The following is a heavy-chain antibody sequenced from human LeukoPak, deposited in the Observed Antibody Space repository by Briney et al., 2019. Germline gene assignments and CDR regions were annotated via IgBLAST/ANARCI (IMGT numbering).Heavy chain of an antibody. V-gene: IGHV4-59*01. D-gene: IGHD3-3*01. CDR2: IYYSGST. Sequence: PSETLSLTCTVAGGSISSYYWSWIRQPPGKGLEWIGYIYYSGSTNYNPSLKSRVTISVDTSKNQFTLKLSSVTAADTAVYYCARTWEWSPKVPWDVWGKGTTVTVSS. J-gene: IGHJ6*04. CDR3: ARTWEWSPKVPWDV. CDR1: GGSISSYY.